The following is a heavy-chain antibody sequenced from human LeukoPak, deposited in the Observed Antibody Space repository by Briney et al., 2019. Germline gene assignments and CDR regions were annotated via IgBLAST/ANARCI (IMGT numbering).Heavy chain of an antibody. Sequence: GGSLRLSCAASGLTISNYWMHWVRQTPGKGLVWVSRINGDGSSTAYAESVKGRFTISRDNAKNTLYLQMNSLRVEDTALYYCLATVTLPFDHWDQGALVTVSS. J-gene: IGHJ4*02. CDR1: GLTISNYW. D-gene: IGHD4-17*01. V-gene: IGHV3-74*01. CDR2: INGDGSST. CDR3: LATVTLPFDH.